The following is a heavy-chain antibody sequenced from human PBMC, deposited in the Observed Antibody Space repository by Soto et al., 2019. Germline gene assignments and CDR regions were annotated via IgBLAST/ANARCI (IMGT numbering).Heavy chain of an antibody. D-gene: IGHD5-18*01. V-gene: IGHV1-24*01. J-gene: IGHJ4*02. CDR2: FDPEDGET. CDR3: AIARRGYSYGPFDY. Sequence: GASVKVSCKVSGYTLTELSMHWVRQAPGKGLEWIGGFDPEDGETIYAQKFQGRVTMTEDTSTDTAYMELSSLRSEDTAVYYCAIARRGYSYGPFDYWGQETLVTVSS. CDR1: GYTLTELS.